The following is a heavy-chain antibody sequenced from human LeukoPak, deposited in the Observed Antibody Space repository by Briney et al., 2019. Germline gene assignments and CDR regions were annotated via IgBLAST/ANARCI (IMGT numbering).Heavy chain of an antibody. V-gene: IGHV3-15*01. CDR1: GFTFSNAW. CDR3: TTFLTSGIVVVPAALEGVDY. J-gene: IGHJ4*02. D-gene: IGHD2-2*01. Sequence: GGSLRLSCAASGFTFSNAWRSWVGQAPGKGVEGVGRIKSKTDGGTKEYAAPGKGRFTIAREEKKNKVYGKRNSLKTEDTAVYYCTTFLTSGIVVVPAALEGVDYWGQGTLVTVSS. CDR2: IKSKTDGGTK.